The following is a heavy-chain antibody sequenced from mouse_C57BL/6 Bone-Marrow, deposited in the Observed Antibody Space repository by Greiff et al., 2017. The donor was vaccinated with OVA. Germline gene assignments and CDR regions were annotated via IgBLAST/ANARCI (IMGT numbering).Heavy chain of an antibody. V-gene: IGHV1-50*01. J-gene: IGHJ1*03. CDR2: IDPSDSYT. CDR1: GYTFTSYW. Sequence: QVQLQQPGAELVKPGASVKLSCKASGYTFTSYWMQWVKQRPGQGLEWIGEIDPSDSYTNYNQKFKGKATLTVDTSSSTAYMQLSSLTSEDSAVYYCASITTGVEGYFYVWGTGTTVTVSS. D-gene: IGHD1-1*01. CDR3: ASITTGVEGYFYV.